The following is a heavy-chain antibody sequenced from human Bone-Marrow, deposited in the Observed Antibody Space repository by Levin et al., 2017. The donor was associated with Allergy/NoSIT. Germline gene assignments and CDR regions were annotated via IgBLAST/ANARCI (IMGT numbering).Heavy chain of an antibody. CDR2: IFYSGST. Sequence: GSLRLSCTVSGDSISGYYWSWIRQPPGKGLEWIGDIFYSGSTKYNPSLESRVTISVDTSKNQFSLELSSVTAADTAVYYCTRVASCCFTFDNWGQGALVTVSP. CDR1: GDSISGYY. CDR3: TRVASCCFTFDN. V-gene: IGHV4-59*01. J-gene: IGHJ4*02. D-gene: IGHD2-2*01.